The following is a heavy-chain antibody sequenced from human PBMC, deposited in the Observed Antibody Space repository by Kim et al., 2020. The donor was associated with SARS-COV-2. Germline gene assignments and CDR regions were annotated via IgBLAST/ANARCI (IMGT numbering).Heavy chain of an antibody. V-gene: IGHV1-8*01. CDR2: MNPNSGNT. CDR1: GYTFTSYD. CDR3: ARNPGGSGQFDP. Sequence: ASVKLSCKASGYTFTSYDINWVRRATGQGLEWMGWMNPNSGNTGYAQKFQGRLTMTRDTSISTAYMELSSLRSEDTAIYYCARNPGGSGQFDPWGQGTLVTVSS. D-gene: IGHD3-10*01. J-gene: IGHJ5*02.